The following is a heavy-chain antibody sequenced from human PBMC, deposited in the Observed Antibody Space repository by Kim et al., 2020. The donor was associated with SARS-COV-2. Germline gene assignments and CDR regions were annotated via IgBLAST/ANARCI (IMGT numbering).Heavy chain of an antibody. CDR1: GYTFTSYG. CDR2: ISAYNGNT. J-gene: IGHJ4*02. CDR3: ARESDSLRYTSGWFGAY. V-gene: IGHV1-18*01. D-gene: IGHD6-19*01. Sequence: ASVKVSCKASGYTFTSYGISWVRQAPGQGLEWMGWISAYNGNTNYAQKLQGRVTMTTDTSTSTAYMELRSLRSDDSAVYYFARESDSLRYTSGWFGAYWGQGTLVTVSS.